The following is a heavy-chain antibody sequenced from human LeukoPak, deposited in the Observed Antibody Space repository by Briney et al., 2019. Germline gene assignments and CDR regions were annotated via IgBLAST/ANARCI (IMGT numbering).Heavy chain of an antibody. Sequence: GGSLRLSCAASGFTFSSYWMNWARQAPGKGLEWVASINHNGNVNYYLDSLKGRFTISRDNAKNSLYLQMSNLTAEDTAVYFCARGGGLDVWGQGATVTVSS. CDR2: INHNGNVN. CDR1: GFTFSSYW. CDR3: ARGGGLDV. J-gene: IGHJ6*02. V-gene: IGHV3-7*03. D-gene: IGHD3-16*01.